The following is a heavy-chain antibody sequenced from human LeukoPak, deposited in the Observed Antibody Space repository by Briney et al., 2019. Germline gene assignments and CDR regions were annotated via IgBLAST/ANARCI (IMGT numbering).Heavy chain of an antibody. Sequence: GGLRLSCAASGFTFSSYWMHWVRQAPGKGLVWVSGINSDGSSTSYADSVKGRFTISRDNAKNTLYLQMNSLRDEDTAVYYCASASSGYDWGQGTLVTVSS. D-gene: IGHD5-12*01. CDR3: ASASSGYD. CDR1: GFTFSSYW. J-gene: IGHJ4*02. CDR2: INSDGSST. V-gene: IGHV3-74*01.